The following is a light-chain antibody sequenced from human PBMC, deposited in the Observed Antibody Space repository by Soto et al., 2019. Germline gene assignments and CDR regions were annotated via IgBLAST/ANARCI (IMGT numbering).Light chain of an antibody. V-gene: IGKV2-30*01. CDR1: QRLVFSDGIAY. CDR2: RAS. Sequence: DVVMTQSPLSLSVTPGQPASISCRSSQRLVFSDGIAYLNWFQQKPGQSPRRLIYRASNRDSGVPDRSSGSASGTDFTLKISRVEAEDVGVYYCMQGTHWPPTFGQGTKVEIK. J-gene: IGKJ1*01. CDR3: MQGTHWPPT.